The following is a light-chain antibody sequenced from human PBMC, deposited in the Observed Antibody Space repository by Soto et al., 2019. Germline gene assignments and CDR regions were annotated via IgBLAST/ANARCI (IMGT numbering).Light chain of an antibody. CDR1: SSDIGAYKY. Sequence: QPVLTQPASVSGSPGQSITISCTGTSSDIGAYKYVSRYQQHPGKAPKLILYEVSNRPSGVSNRFSGFKSGNTASLTITGLQAEDEADYYCNSYTSSSALYVFGTGTKLTVL. V-gene: IGLV2-14*01. CDR3: NSYTSSSALYV. CDR2: EVS. J-gene: IGLJ1*01.